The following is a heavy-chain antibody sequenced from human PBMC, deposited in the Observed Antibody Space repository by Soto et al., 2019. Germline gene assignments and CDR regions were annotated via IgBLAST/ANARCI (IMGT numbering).Heavy chain of an antibody. CDR1: GYTFTSYY. V-gene: IGHV1-46*01. D-gene: IGHD3-16*01. J-gene: IGHJ4*02. CDR3: ARDPMKRGGDKDRIDY. CDR2: INPSGGST. Sequence: QVQLVQSGAEVKKPGASVKVSCKASGYTFTSYYMHWVRQAPGQGLEWMGIINPSGGSTSYAQKFQGRVTVTRDTSTSTVYMELSSLRSEDTAVYYCARDPMKRGGDKDRIDYWGQGTLVTVSS.